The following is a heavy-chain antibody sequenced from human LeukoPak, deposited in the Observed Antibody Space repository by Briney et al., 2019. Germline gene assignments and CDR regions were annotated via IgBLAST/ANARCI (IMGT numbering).Heavy chain of an antibody. CDR3: AKDILVVVVANYFDY. V-gene: IGHV3-30*02. CDR1: GFTFSSYS. CDR2: IQFDGSNK. D-gene: IGHD2-15*01. J-gene: IGHJ4*02. Sequence: PGGSLRLSCAASGFTFSSYSMNWVRQAPGKGLEWVAFIQFDGSNKYYADSVKGRFTISRDNSKNTLSLQMNSLRTEDTAVYYCAKDILVVVVANYFDYWGQGTLVTVSS.